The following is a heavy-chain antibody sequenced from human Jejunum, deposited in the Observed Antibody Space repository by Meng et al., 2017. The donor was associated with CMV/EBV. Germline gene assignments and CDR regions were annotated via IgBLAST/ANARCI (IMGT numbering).Heavy chain of an antibody. V-gene: IGHV3-48*04. D-gene: IGHD3-10*01. CDR3: AKRINLVRGRIMDYYAMDV. CDR2: IRVGSTII. J-gene: IGHJ6*02. Sequence: SAGWYLVRPDNVEGLDGISYIRVGSTIIYYACSVRDRYTISGDNAKNSLYLQMNSLRVEDTAVYYCAKRINLVRGRIMDYYAMDVLGQGTTVTVSS. CDR1: SAG.